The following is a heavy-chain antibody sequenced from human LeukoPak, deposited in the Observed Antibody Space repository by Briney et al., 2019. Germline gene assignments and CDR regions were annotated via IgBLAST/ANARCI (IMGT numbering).Heavy chain of an antibody. CDR1: GFTFSTYA. V-gene: IGHV3-30-3*01. J-gene: IGHJ4*02. CDR2: ISYDGSNK. D-gene: IGHD3-10*01. CDR3: AKASPQYYGSGASKFFFES. Sequence: GGSLRLSCAASGFTFSTYAMHWVRQAPGKGLEWVAVISYDGSNKYYADSVKGRFTISRDNSKTTLYLQMNSLRAEDTAVYYCAKASPQYYGSGASKFFFESWGQGTLVPVSS.